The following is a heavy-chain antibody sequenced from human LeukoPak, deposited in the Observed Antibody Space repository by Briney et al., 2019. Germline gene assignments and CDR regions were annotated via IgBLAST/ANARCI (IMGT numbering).Heavy chain of an antibody. Sequence: GGSLRLSCAASGFTFSSYGMHWVRQAPGKGLEWVAVISYDGSNKYYADSVKGRFTISRDNSKNTLYLQMNSLRAEDTAVYYCARAYCTNGVCYKDAFDIWGQGTMVTVSS. D-gene: IGHD2-8*01. V-gene: IGHV3-30*03. J-gene: IGHJ3*02. CDR2: ISYDGSNK. CDR3: ARAYCTNGVCYKDAFDI. CDR1: GFTFSSYG.